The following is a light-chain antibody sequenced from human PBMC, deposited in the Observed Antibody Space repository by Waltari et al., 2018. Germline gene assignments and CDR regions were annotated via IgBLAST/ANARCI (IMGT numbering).Light chain of an antibody. CDR3: QHNVRLPVT. V-gene: IGKV3-20*01. CDR2: NTY. Sequence: EIVLTQSPGTLSLSPGERATLSCSASQSVGRSLVWYQQKPGQAPRLVIYNTYTRATGIPDRFSGSGSGTDFSLTISRLEPEDFAVYYCQHNVRLPVTFGQGTKVEIK. J-gene: IGKJ1*01. CDR1: QSVGRS.